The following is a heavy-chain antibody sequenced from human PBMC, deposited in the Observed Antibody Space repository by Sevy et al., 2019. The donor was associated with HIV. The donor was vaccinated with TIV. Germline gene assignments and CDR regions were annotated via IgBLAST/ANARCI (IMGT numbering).Heavy chain of an antibody. CDR2: IKQDGSVK. V-gene: IGHV3-7*01. CDR1: GFSLNNYW. D-gene: IGHD6-13*01. Sequence: GGSLRLSCAASGFSLNNYWMNWVRQAPGKGLEWVANIKQDGSVKYYVDSVKGRFTISRDNARNLLYLQMNSLRVEDTALYYCVRAIVAAGSFWGQGTLVTVSS. CDR3: VRAIVAAGSF. J-gene: IGHJ4*02.